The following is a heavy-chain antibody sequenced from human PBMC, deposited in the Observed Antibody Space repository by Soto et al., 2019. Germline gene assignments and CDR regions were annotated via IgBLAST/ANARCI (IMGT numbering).Heavy chain of an antibody. CDR3: ARQGRNYSSSWYNWFDP. D-gene: IGHD6-13*01. J-gene: IGHJ5*02. V-gene: IGHV4-39*01. CDR2: IYYSGST. CDR1: GGSISSSSYY. Sequence: QLQLQESGPGLVKPSETLSLTCTVSGGSISSSSYYWGWIRQPPGKGLEWIGSIYYSGSTYYNPSLKSRVTISVDTSKNQFSLKLRSVTAADTAVYYCARQGRNYSSSWYNWFDPWGQGTLVTVSS.